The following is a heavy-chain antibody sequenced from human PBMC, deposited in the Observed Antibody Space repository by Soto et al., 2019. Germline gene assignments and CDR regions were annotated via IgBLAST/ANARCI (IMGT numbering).Heavy chain of an antibody. V-gene: IGHV4-39*01. CDR2: IYYSGST. D-gene: IGHD6-19*01. Sequence: SETLSLTCTVSGGSISSSSYYWGWIRQPPGKGLEWIGSIYYSGSTYYNPSLKSRVTISVDTSKNQFSLKLSSVTAADTAVYYCARHYSSMSYSSPASWDYWGQGTLVTVSS. CDR3: ARHYSSMSYSSPASWDY. J-gene: IGHJ4*02. CDR1: GGSISSSSYY.